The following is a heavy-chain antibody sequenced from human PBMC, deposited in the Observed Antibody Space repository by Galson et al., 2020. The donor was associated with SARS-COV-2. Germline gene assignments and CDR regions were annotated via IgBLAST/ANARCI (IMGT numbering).Heavy chain of an antibody. CDR1: GGSISSSSYY. Sequence: SETLSLTCTVSGGSISSSSYYWGWIRQPPGTGMEWIGSIYYSGSTYYNTSLKSRVTISVDTSKNQFSLNLSSVTAADTAVYYCARTQYDSRGYDYWGQGTLVTVSS. V-gene: IGHV4-39*07. CDR2: IYYSGST. CDR3: ARTQYDSRGYDY. J-gene: IGHJ4*02. D-gene: IGHD3-22*01.